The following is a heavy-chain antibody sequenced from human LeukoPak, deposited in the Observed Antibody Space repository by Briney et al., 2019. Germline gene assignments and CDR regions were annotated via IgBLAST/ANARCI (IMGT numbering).Heavy chain of an antibody. CDR2: IYYSGST. V-gene: IGHV4-59*01. Sequence: PSETLSLTCTVSGGSISSYYWSWIRQPPGKGLEWIGYIYYSGSTNYNPSLKSRVTISVDTSKNQFSLKLSSVTAADTAVYYCARGDGYNLLGYWGQGTLVTVSS. J-gene: IGHJ4*02. CDR1: GGSISSYY. D-gene: IGHD5-24*01. CDR3: ARGDGYNLLGY.